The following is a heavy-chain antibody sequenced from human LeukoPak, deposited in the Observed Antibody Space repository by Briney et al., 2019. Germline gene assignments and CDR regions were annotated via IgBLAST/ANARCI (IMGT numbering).Heavy chain of an antibody. J-gene: IGHJ4*02. V-gene: IGHV4-39*01. CDR2: IYYSGST. D-gene: IGHD6-13*01. Sequence: PSETLSLTCTVSGGSISSSSYYWGWIRQPPGKGLEWIGSIYYSGSTYYNPSLKSRVTIPVDTSKNQFSLKLSSVTAADTAVYYCARSQGIAAAGTYWGQGTLVTVSS. CDR1: GGSISSSSYY. CDR3: ARSQGIAAAGTY.